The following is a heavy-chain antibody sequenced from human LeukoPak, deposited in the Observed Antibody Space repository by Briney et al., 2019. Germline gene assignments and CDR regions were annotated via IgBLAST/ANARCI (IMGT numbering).Heavy chain of an antibody. CDR2: IYYSGST. Sequence: SETLSLTCAVSGGSISSYYWSWIRQPPGKGLEWTGYIYYSGSTNYNPPLKSRVTISVDTSKNQFSLKLSSVTAADTAVYYCARFGPYDFWSGYYLSNWLDPWGQGTLVTVSS. CDR3: ARFGPYDFWSGYYLSNWLDP. V-gene: IGHV4-59*01. J-gene: IGHJ5*02. CDR1: GGSISSYY. D-gene: IGHD3-3*01.